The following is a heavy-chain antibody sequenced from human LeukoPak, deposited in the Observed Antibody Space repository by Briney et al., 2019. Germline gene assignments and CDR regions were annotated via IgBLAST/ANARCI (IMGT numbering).Heavy chain of an antibody. D-gene: IGHD5-24*01. Sequence: PGGSLRLSRAASGFTLSNYWMTWVRQAPGTGREGVAHINQDGSKAYYMDSVKARFTVSRDNAENSVSLHMNSLSAEDTAVYYCVRDGGVDGYDLLDYWGQGSLVTVSS. J-gene: IGHJ4*02. CDR3: VRDGGVDGYDLLDY. CDR1: GFTLSNYW. V-gene: IGHV3-7*01. CDR2: INQDGSKA.